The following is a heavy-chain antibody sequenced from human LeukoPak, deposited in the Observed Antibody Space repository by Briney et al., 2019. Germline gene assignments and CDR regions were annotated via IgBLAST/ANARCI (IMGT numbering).Heavy chain of an antibody. V-gene: IGHV3-23*01. CDR2: ISGSGGGT. J-gene: IGHJ4*02. Sequence: LTGGSLRLSCAASGFTFSNYAMSWVRQAPGKGLEWVSAISGSGGGTYYADSVKGRFTISRDSSKNTLYLQMNSLRAEDTAVYYCAKGLDFLFHYWGQGTLVTVSS. CDR1: GFTFSNYA. CDR3: AKGLDFLFHY.